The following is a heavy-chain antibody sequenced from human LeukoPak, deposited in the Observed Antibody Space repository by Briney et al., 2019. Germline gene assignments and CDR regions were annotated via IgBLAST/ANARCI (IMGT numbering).Heavy chain of an antibody. CDR2: IYTSGST. D-gene: IGHD4-17*01. Sequence: SETLSLTCTVSGGSISSYYWSWIRQPAGKGLEWIGRIYTSGSTNYNPSLKSRVTMSVDTSKNQFSLKLSSVTAADTAVYYCARGTHTTVTTVGWFDPWGQGTLVTVSS. CDR3: ARGTHTTVTTVGWFDP. CDR1: GGSISSYY. J-gene: IGHJ5*02. V-gene: IGHV4-4*07.